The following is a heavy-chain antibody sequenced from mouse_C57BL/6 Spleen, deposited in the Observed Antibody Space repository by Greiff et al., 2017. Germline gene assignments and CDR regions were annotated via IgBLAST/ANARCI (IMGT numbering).Heavy chain of an antibody. CDR3: ARLYGSSYGFAY. V-gene: IGHV1-54*01. CDR2: INPGSGGT. Sequence: VQLQQSGAELVRPGTSVKVSCKASGYAFTNYLIEWVKQRPGQGLEWIGVINPGSGGTNYNEKFKGKATLTADKSSSTAYTQLSSLTSEDSSVYFCARLYGSSYGFAYWGQGTLVTVSA. J-gene: IGHJ3*01. CDR1: GYAFTNYL. D-gene: IGHD1-1*01.